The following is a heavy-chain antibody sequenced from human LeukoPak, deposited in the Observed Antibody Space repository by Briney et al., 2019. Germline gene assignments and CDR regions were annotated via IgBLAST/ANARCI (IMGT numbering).Heavy chain of an antibody. J-gene: IGHJ4*02. Sequence: GGSLRLSCAASGFTVSSNYMSWVRQAPGKGLEWVSVIYSGGSTYYADSVKGRFTISRHNSKNTLYLQMNSLRAEDTAVYYCARDPPFYCSGGSCYGGYWGQGTLVTVSS. V-gene: IGHV3-53*04. CDR2: IYSGGST. CDR3: ARDPPFYCSGGSCYGGY. CDR1: GFTVSSNY. D-gene: IGHD2-15*01.